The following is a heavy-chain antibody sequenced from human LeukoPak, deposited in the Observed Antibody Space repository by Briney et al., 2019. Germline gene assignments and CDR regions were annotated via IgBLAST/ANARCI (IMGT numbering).Heavy chain of an antibody. Sequence: SETLSLTCAVYGGSFSGYYWSWIRQPPGKGLEWIGEINHSGSTNYNPSLKSRVTISVDTSKSQFSLKLSSVTAADTAVYYCARGATTVTTSGWFDPWGQGTLVTVSS. CDR2: INHSGST. V-gene: IGHV4-34*01. CDR1: GGSFSGYY. CDR3: ARGATTVTTSGWFDP. J-gene: IGHJ5*02. D-gene: IGHD4-11*01.